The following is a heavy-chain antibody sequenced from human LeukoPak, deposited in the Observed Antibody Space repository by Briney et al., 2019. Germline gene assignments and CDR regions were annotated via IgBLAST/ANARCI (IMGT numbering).Heavy chain of an antibody. Sequence: PGGSLRLSCVASGFTFSNYWMSWVRQAPGKGLEWVANIKQDGSEKYYVDSMKGRFTISRDNAKNSLYMEMNSLRVEDTAVYYCARDPGYSPAVWGQGTLVTVSS. CDR2: IKQDGSEK. CDR3: ARDPGYSPAV. CDR1: GFTFSNYW. V-gene: IGHV3-7*04. J-gene: IGHJ4*02. D-gene: IGHD5-18*01.